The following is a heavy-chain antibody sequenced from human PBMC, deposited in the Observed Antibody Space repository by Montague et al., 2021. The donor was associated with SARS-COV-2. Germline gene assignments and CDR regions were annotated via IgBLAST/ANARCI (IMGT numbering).Heavy chain of an antibody. Sequence: CAISGDSVSSNSATWNWIRRSPSRGLEWLGRTYYRSMWKSDYARSVKIRIAINPDTSKNQFSLQLSSVTPEDTALYYSVRGIEAAGSYDYWGQGTLVTVSS. D-gene: IGHD6-13*01. CDR2: TYYRSMWKS. CDR3: VRGIEAAGSYDY. J-gene: IGHJ4*02. V-gene: IGHV6-1*01. CDR1: GDSVSSNSAT.